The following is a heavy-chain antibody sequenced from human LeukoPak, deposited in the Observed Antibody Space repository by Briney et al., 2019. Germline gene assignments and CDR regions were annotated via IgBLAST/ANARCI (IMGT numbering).Heavy chain of an antibody. V-gene: IGHV5-51*01. CDR2: IYPGDSDT. D-gene: IGHD6-6*01. Sequence: GESLKISCKGSGYSFTSYWIGWVRQMPGKGLEWMGIIYPGDSDTRYSPSFQGQVTISADKSISTAYLQWSSLKASDTAMYYCARLNKYSSSSGLQDAFDIWGQGTMVTVSS. J-gene: IGHJ3*02. CDR1: GYSFTSYW. CDR3: ARLNKYSSSSGLQDAFDI.